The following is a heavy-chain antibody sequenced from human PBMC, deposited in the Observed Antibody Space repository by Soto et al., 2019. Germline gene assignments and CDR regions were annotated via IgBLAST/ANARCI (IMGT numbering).Heavy chain of an antibody. D-gene: IGHD2-15*01. CDR2: IHPGESDT. J-gene: IGHJ6*02. CDR3: ARHEATYSTFYGMDV. Sequence: GESLKISCKSYGYSFTTYWIAWVRQMPGKGLEWMGSIHPGESDTRYSPSFQGQVTISADRSITTAYLQWSSLKASDTAMYYCARHEATYSTFYGMDVWGQRTKVTV. CDR1: GYSFTTYW. V-gene: IGHV5-51*01.